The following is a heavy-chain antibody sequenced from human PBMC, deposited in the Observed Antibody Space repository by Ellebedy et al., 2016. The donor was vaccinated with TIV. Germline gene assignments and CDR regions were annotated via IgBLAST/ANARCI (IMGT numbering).Heavy chain of an antibody. CDR3: ARAITVDYWYINL. CDR2: IYPGDSNT. CDR1: GYSFASYW. D-gene: IGHD3-10*01. J-gene: IGHJ2*01. Sequence: GESLKISCKGSGYSFASYWIGWVRQMPGKGLEWMGGIYPGDSNTGYSPSFQGQVTISADKSTTTAYLQWSSLKASDTAMYYCARAITVDYWYINLWGRGTLVTVSS. V-gene: IGHV5-51*01.